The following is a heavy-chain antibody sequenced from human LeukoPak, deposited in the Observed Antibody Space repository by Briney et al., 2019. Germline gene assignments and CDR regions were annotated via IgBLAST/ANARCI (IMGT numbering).Heavy chain of an antibody. Sequence: SQTLSLTCSVSGASINRGTHYWSWVRQAAGKGLEWLGRVYATGNTNYNPSLWSRLSISIDTSRNQFSLRLSSVTAADTAIYYCARDRSYYSDTGADYWGQGIMVIVSS. J-gene: IGHJ4*02. CDR2: VYATGNT. D-gene: IGHD3-22*01. CDR1: GASINRGTHY. CDR3: ARDRSYYSDTGADY. V-gene: IGHV4-61*02.